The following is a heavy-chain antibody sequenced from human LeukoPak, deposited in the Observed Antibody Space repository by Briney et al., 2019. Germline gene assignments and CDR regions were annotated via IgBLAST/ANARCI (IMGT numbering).Heavy chain of an antibody. Sequence: GGSLRLSCAASGFTVSSNYMSWVRQAPGKGLEWVSVIYSGGSTYYADSVKGRFTISRDNSKNTLYLQMNSLRAEDTAVYYCARGTEWELLNWFDPWGQGTLVTVSS. CDR2: IYSGGST. J-gene: IGHJ5*02. CDR1: GFTVSSNY. D-gene: IGHD1-26*01. V-gene: IGHV3-53*01. CDR3: ARGTEWELLNWFDP.